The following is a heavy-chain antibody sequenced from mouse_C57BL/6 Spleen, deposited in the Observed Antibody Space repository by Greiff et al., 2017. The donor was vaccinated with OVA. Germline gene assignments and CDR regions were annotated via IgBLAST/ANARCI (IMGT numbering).Heavy chain of an antibody. Sequence: VKLVESGPGLVAPSQSLSITCTVSGFSLTSYGVHWVRQPPGKGLEWLVVIWSDGSTTYNSALKSRLSISKDNSKSQVFLQMNSLQTEDTAMYYCARVEEKAGPCAMDYWGQGTSVTVSS. CDR1: GFSLTSYG. CDR2: IWSDGST. V-gene: IGHV2-6*03. J-gene: IGHJ4*01. CDR3: ARVEEKAGPCAMDY. D-gene: IGHD1-1*02.